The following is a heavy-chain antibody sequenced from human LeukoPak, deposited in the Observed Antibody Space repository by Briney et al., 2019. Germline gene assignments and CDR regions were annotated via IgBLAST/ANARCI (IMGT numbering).Heavy chain of an antibody. J-gene: IGHJ3*02. CDR3: ARSEYSYGADAFDI. D-gene: IGHD5-18*01. CDR1: GGSTSSYY. Sequence: SETLSLTCTVSGGSTSSYYWSWLRQPPGKGLEWIGYIYYSGSTNYSPSLKSRVTISVDTSKNQFSLKLSSVTAADTAVYYCARSEYSYGADAFDIWGQGTMVTVSS. CDR2: IYYSGST. V-gene: IGHV4-59*01.